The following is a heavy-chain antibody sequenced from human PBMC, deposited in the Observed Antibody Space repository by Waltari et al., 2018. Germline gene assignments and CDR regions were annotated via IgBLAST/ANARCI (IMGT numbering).Heavy chain of an antibody. D-gene: IGHD1-1*01. J-gene: IGHJ4*02. V-gene: IGHV1-18*01. CDR3: ARDRHNWNDRPRGDY. CDR2: ISAYNGNT. Sequence: QVQLVQSGAEVKKPGASVKVSCKASGYTFTSYGISWVRQAPGQGLEWMGWISAYNGNTNYAQKLQGRVTMTTDTATRTAYMELRSLRSDDTAVYYCARDRHNWNDRPRGDYWGQGTLVTVSS. CDR1: GYTFTSYG.